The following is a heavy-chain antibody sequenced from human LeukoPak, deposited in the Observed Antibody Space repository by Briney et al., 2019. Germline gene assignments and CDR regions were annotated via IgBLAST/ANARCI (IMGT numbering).Heavy chain of an antibody. CDR2: ISSSGDTT. V-gene: IGHV3-23*01. CDR1: GFTFGDYA. Sequence: GGSLRLSCAASGFTFGDYAMTWVRQAPGKGLEWVSAISSSGDTTYYADSVKGRFTISRDNSKDTLYLQMNFLRAEDTAVYYCAKGRGILSPDYWGQGTLVTVSS. CDR3: AKGRGILSPDY. J-gene: IGHJ4*02. D-gene: IGHD2-15*01.